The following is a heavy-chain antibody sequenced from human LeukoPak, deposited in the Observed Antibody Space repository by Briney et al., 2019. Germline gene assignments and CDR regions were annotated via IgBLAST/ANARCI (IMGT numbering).Heavy chain of an antibody. V-gene: IGHV5-51*01. CDR2: IYPGDSET. CDR1: GYSFPTYW. CDR3: ARQSMTTAGPDF. Sequence: GESLKISCKGSGYSFPTYWIGWVRQMPGKGLEWMGIIYPGDSETGYSPSFQGQVTISTDKSISIAYLQWRSLKASDTAMYYCARQSMTTAGPDFWGQGTLVTVSS. D-gene: IGHD1-1*01. J-gene: IGHJ4*02.